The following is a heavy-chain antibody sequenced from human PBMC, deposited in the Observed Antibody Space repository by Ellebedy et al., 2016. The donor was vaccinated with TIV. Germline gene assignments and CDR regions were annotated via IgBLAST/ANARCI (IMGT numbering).Heavy chain of an antibody. Sequence: PGGSLRLSCAASGFTFSGYSMNWVRQAPGMGLEWVSYIHGSSGPIYYADSVKGRFTISRDNAKNTLYLQMNSLRAEDTAVYYCARPHYDFWSGYYAYYYYYGMDVWGQGTTVTVSS. V-gene: IGHV3-48*04. CDR2: IHGSSGPI. J-gene: IGHJ6*02. CDR3: ARPHYDFWSGYYAYYYYYGMDV. D-gene: IGHD3-3*01. CDR1: GFTFSGYS.